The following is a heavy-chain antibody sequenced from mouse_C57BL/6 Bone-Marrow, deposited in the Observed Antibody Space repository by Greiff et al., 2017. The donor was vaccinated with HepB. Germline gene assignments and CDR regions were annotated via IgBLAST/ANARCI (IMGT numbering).Heavy chain of an antibody. Sequence: EVQLQQSGPELVKPGASVKIPCKASGYTFTDYNMDWVKQSHGKSLEWIGDINPNNGGTIYNQKFKGKATLTVDKSSSTAYMELRSLTSEDTAVYYCARLDYGSSNEGFAYWGQGTLVTVSA. CDR3: ARLDYGSSNEGFAY. CDR1: GYTFTDYN. V-gene: IGHV1-18*01. CDR2: INPNNGGT. J-gene: IGHJ3*01. D-gene: IGHD1-1*01.